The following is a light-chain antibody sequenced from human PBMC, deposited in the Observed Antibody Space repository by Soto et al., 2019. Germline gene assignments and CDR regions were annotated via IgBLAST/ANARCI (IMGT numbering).Light chain of an antibody. CDR2: GAS. V-gene: IGKV3-15*01. CDR1: QGVSSN. CDR3: QQYNNWPMT. Sequence: EIVMTQSPATLSVSPGERATLSCRASQGVSSNLAWYQQKPGQAPRLLIYGASTRATGIPARFSGSGSGTEFTLTISSRQSEDFVVYYCQQYNNWPMTFGQGTKVEIK. J-gene: IGKJ1*01.